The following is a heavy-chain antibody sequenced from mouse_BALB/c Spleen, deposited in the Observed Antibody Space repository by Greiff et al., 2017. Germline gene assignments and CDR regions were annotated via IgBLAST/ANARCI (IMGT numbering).Heavy chain of an antibody. CDR1: GFTFSSYA. J-gene: IGHJ3*01. CDR3: ASTMITTTGH. V-gene: IGHV5-9-4*01. Sequence: EVKLVESGGGLVKPGGSLKLSCAASGFTFSSYAMSWVRQSPEKRLEWVAEISSGGSYTYYPDTVTGRFTISRDNAKNTLYLEMSSLRSEDTAMYYCASTMITTTGHWGQGTLVTVSA. D-gene: IGHD2-4*01. CDR2: ISSGGSYT.